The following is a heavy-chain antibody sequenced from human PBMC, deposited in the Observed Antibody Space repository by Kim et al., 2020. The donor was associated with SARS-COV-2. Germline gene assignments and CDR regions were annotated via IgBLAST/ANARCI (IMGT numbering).Heavy chain of an antibody. V-gene: IGHV5-51*01. CDR2: IYPGDSDT. Sequence: GESLKISCTASGYNFNKYWIGWVRQMPGKGLEWMGIIYPGDSDTRYSPSFQGQVTISADKSISTAYLQWSSLKASDTAMYYCARTYGSNALDYWGQGTLVTVSS. J-gene: IGHJ4*02. CDR1: GYNFNKYW. CDR3: ARTYGSNALDY. D-gene: IGHD4-4*01.